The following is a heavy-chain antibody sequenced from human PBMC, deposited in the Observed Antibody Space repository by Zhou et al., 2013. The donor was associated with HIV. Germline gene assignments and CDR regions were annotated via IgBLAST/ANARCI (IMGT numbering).Heavy chain of an antibody. V-gene: IGHV1-24*01. Sequence: QVQLVQSGAEVKKPGASVKVSCKVSGNSLTEVSLHWVRQALGKGLEWVGGFDREDVQAVYAEKFYGRVTVTQDTSTDTAYMSMTSLTSDDTAVYYCATIPHLSGGTVDMTAIGGGDYWGRGTPVT. CDR2: FDREDVQA. D-gene: IGHD3-16*01. J-gene: IGHJ4*02. CDR3: ATIPHLSGGTVDMTAIGGGDY. CDR1: GNSLTEVS.